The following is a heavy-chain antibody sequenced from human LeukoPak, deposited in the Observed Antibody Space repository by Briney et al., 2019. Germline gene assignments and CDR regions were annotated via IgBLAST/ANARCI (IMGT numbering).Heavy chain of an antibody. J-gene: IGHJ4*02. Sequence: SETLSLTCTVSGGSISSYYWSWIRQPPGKGLEWIGYIYYSGSTNYNPSLKSRVTISVDTSKNQFSLKLSSVTAADTAVYYCARDGNYYLFDYWGQGTLVTVSS. CDR2: IYYSGST. D-gene: IGHD1-26*01. CDR1: GGSISSYY. V-gene: IGHV4-59*01. CDR3: ARDGNYYLFDY.